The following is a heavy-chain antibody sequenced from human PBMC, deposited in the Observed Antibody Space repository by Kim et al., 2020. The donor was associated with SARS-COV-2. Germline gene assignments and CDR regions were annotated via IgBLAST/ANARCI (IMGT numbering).Heavy chain of an antibody. J-gene: IGHJ4*02. Sequence: SVKVSCKASGFTFTSSAVQWVRQARGQRLEWIGWIVVGSGNTNYAQKFQERVTITRDMSTSTAYMELSSLRSEDTAVYYCAAGDSGYDLGDSYYFDYWGQGTLVTVSS. CDR3: AAGDSGYDLGDSYYFDY. V-gene: IGHV1-58*01. CDR1: GFTFTSSA. D-gene: IGHD5-12*01. CDR2: IVVGSGNT.